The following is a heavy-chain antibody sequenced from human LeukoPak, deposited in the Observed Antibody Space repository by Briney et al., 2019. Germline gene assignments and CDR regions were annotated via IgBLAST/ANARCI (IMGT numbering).Heavy chain of an antibody. CDR3: ARAACSSTSCYAGYYYGMDV. J-gene: IGHJ6*02. CDR2: IYYSGTT. Sequence: SETLSLTCTVSGDSISSGGSYWSWTRQHPGEGLEWIGYIYYSGTTNYNPSLKSRVTIPVDTSKNQFSLKLSSVTAADTAVYYRARAACSSTSCYAGYYYGMDVWGQGTTVTVSS. D-gene: IGHD2-2*01. V-gene: IGHV4-31*03. CDR1: GDSISSGGSY.